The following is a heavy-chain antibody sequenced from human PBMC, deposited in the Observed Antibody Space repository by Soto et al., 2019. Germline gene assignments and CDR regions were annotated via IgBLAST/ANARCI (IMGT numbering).Heavy chain of an antibody. CDR3: ATYYYDSSGYL. D-gene: IGHD3-22*01. J-gene: IGHJ5*02. Sequence: GGSLRLSCAASGFTFSSYAMSWVRQAPGKGLEWVPAISGSGGSTYYADSVKGRFTISRDNSKNTLYLQMNSLRAEDTAVYYCATYYYDSSGYLWGQGTLVTVSS. CDR1: GFTFSSYA. CDR2: ISGSGGST. V-gene: IGHV3-23*01.